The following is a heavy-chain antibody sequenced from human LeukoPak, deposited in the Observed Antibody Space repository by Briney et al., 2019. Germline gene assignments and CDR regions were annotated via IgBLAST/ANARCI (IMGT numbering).Heavy chain of an antibody. CDR2: INHSGST. V-gene: IGHV4-34*01. J-gene: IGHJ4*02. D-gene: IGHD2-2*02. CDR3: AREDSPVVPAAIRGFDY. Sequence: SETLSLTCAVYGGSFSGYYWSWIRQPPGKGLEWIGEINHSGSTNYNPSLKSRVTISVDTSKNQFSLKLSSVTAADTAVYYRAREDSPVVPAAIRGFDYWGQGTLVTVSS. CDR1: GGSFSGYY.